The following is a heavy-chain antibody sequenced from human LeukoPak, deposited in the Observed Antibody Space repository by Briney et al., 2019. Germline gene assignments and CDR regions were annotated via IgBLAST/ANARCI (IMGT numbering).Heavy chain of an antibody. CDR2: IYYSGST. V-gene: IGHV4-39*01. J-gene: IGHJ4*02. D-gene: IGHD3-9*01. Sequence: SETLSLTCTVSGGSISSSSYYWGWIRQPPGKGLEWIGTIYYSGSTYYNPSLKSRVTISVDTSKKQFSLKLSSVTAADTAVYYCARAESGYFDWLLLDYWGQGTLVTVSS. CDR3: ARAESGYFDWLLLDY. CDR1: GGSISSSSYY.